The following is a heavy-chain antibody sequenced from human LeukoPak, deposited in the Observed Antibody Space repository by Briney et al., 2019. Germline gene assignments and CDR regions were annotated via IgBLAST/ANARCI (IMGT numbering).Heavy chain of an antibody. CDR1: GFTFSSYG. CDR2: ISHDESNK. CDR3: AKDGLSGSAQRYFFDY. V-gene: IGHV3-30*18. J-gene: IGHJ4*02. Sequence: GGSLRLSCAATGFTFSSYGMHWVRQAPGKGLEWVAIISHDESNKYYADSVKGRFTISRDNSKNSLYLQMNSPRAEDTAVYYCAKDGLSGSAQRYFFDYWGQGSLVIVSS. D-gene: IGHD3-22*01.